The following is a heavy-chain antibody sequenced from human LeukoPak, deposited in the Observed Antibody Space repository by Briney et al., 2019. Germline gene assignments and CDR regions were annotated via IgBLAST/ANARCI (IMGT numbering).Heavy chain of an antibody. CDR1: GYTLTELS. V-gene: IGHV1-24*01. J-gene: IGHJ6*02. Sequence: ASEKVSCKVSGYTLTELSMHRVRQAPGKGLEWMGGFDPEDGETIYAQKFQGRVTMTEDTSTGTAYMELSSLRSEDTAVYYCATGGTTGTIFYCEGGRDVWGQGATVTVSS. D-gene: IGHD1-1*01. CDR2: FDPEDGET. CDR3: ATGGTTGTIFYCEGGRDV.